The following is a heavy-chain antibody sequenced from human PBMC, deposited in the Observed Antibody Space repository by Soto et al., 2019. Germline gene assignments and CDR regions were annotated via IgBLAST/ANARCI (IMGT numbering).Heavy chain of an antibody. Sequence: PSVKVSCKASGGTFSSYAISWVRQAPGQGLEWMGGIIPIFGTANYAQKFQGRVTITADESTSTAYMELSSLRSEDTAVYYCARVLEVPDGPDWLFDVYYYYGMDVWGQGTTVTVSS. CDR1: GGTFSSYA. D-gene: IGHD3-9*01. CDR2: IIPIFGTA. J-gene: IGHJ6*02. V-gene: IGHV1-69*13. CDR3: ARVLEVPDGPDWLFDVYYYYGMDV.